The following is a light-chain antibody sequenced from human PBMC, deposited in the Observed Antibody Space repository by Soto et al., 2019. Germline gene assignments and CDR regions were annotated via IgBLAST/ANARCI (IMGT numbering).Light chain of an antibody. CDR2: GAS. V-gene: IGKV3-20*01. Sequence: EIVLTQSPATLSLSPGESATLSCRASQSVSSNYLAWYQQKPGQAPRLLIYGASTRATGIPDRFSGSGSGTDFTLTISRLEPEDSAVYYCQQYGSSPTWTFGQGTKVDIK. CDR1: QSVSSNY. J-gene: IGKJ1*01. CDR3: QQYGSSPTWT.